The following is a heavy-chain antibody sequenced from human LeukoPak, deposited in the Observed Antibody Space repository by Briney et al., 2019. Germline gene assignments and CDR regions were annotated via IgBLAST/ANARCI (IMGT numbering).Heavy chain of an antibody. D-gene: IGHD2-8*02. Sequence: PGTSLRLSCAASGFTFSSSTMHWVRQAPGKGLEWVAVMSYDGSNKFYADSVKGRFTISRDNSKNTLYLQMNSLRVDDTSVYYCARGRGGVNGASDIWGQGTMVTVSS. J-gene: IGHJ3*02. V-gene: IGHV3-30-3*01. CDR3: ARGRGGVNGASDI. CDR2: MSYDGSNK. CDR1: GFTFSSST.